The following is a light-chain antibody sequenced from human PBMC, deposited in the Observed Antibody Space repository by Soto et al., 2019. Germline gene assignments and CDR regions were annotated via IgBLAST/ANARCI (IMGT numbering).Light chain of an antibody. J-gene: IGLJ1*01. Sequence: QAVVTQEPSLTVSPGGTVTLTCGSSTGAVTNGHYPYWFQQKPGQAPRTLIYDTTNRHSWTPARLSGSLLGGKAALTLSGAQPEDEDEYYCLLSYNGPYVFGTGTKVTV. CDR1: TGAVTNGHY. CDR2: DTT. CDR3: LLSYNGPYV. V-gene: IGLV7-46*01.